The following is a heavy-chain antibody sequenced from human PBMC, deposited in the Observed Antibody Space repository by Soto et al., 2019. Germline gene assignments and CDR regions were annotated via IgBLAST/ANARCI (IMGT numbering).Heavy chain of an antibody. CDR1: GGSFSGYY. V-gene: IGHV4-34*01. Sequence: SSETLSLTCAVYGGSFSGYYWSWIRQPPGKGLEWIGEINHSGSTNYNPSLKSRVTISVDTSKNQFSLKLSSVTAADTAVYYCARSSKFPPKPRYDFWSGYSGSYYMDVWGKGTTVTVSS. CDR3: ARSSKFPPKPRYDFWSGYSGSYYMDV. D-gene: IGHD3-3*01. J-gene: IGHJ6*03. CDR2: INHSGST.